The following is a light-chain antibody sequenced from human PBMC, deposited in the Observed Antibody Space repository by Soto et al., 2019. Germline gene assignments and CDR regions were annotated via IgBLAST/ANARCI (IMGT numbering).Light chain of an antibody. CDR2: GAS. J-gene: IGKJ1*01. CDR1: QSVSSSF. CDR3: QHYDSLRWT. V-gene: IGKV3-20*01. Sequence: EIVMTQSPATLSLSPGERSTLSFMSSQSVSSSFLAWYQQKPGQAPRLLIYGASSRATGIPDRFSGSGSGTDFTLTISRLEPEDFAVYYCQHYDSLRWTFGLGTKVHIK.